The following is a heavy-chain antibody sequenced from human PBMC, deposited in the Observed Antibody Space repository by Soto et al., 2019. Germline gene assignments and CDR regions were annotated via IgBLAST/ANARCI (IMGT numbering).Heavy chain of an antibody. D-gene: IGHD1-26*01. CDR3: ASGRGRYFYYGMDV. V-gene: IGHV3-23*01. CDR2: ISGSGDRT. Sequence: PGGSLSSTCATSGFTLSSYAINWVRQAPGKGLGWVSVISGSGDRTYYADSVKGRFTISRDNSKNTLYLQMNSLRAEDTAVYYCASGRGRYFYYGMDVWGHGTTVTVSS. J-gene: IGHJ6*02. CDR1: GFTLSSYA.